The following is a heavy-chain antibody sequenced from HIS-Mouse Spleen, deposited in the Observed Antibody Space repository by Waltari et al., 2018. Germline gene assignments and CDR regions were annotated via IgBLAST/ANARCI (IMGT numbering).Heavy chain of an antibody. CDR3: ARDSIAVMDV. CDR1: GYTFTGYY. Sequence: QVQLVQCGAEGKKPGASVKVYCRAYGYTFTGYYMHWVRQAPGQGLEWMGWINPNSGGTNYAQKFQGRVTMTRDTSISTAYMELSRLRSDDTAVYYCARDSIAVMDVWGQGTTVTVSS. D-gene: IGHD6-19*01. CDR2: INPNSGGT. J-gene: IGHJ6*02. V-gene: IGHV1-2*02.